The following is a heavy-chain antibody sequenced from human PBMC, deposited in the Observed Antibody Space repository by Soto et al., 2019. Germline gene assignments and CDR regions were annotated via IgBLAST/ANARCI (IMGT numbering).Heavy chain of an antibody. D-gene: IGHD3-10*01. CDR1: GGSISSGDYY. CDR2: IDYSGST. J-gene: IGHJ6*02. V-gene: IGHV4-30-4*01. Sequence: QVQLQESGPGLVKPSQTLSLTCTVSGGSISSGDYYWSWIRQPRGKGLEWFGYIDYSGSTFYNPSRKRRVTISLDTANNEFSLKLSSVTAADTAVYYCARSTHAMIRGFYYYYGMDVWGQGTTVTVSS. CDR3: ARSTHAMIRGFYYYYGMDV.